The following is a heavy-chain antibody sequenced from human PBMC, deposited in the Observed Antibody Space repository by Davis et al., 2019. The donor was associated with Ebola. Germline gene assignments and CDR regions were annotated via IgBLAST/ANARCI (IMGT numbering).Heavy chain of an antibody. J-gene: IGHJ4*02. D-gene: IGHD2-2*01. CDR3: ASPHQIRAKRCFDS. CDR2: INHRGIT. V-gene: IGHV4-34*01. Sequence: NWIRQPPGEGLEWLGEINHRGITKYNPSLESRVTISIETSNNQFSLKMTYVTAADTAVYYCASPHQIRAKRCFDSWSQGTLVTVSS.